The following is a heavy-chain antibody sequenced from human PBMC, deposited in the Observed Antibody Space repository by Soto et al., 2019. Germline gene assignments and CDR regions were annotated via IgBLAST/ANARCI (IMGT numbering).Heavy chain of an antibody. Sequence: ATLSLTCAVYGGSFSGYYWSWIRQPPGKGLEWIGEINHSGSTNYNPSLKSRVTISVDTSKNQFSLKLSSVTAADTAVYYCARGRAVAGTSDYWGQGTLVTVSS. V-gene: IGHV4-34*01. D-gene: IGHD6-19*01. CDR2: INHSGST. CDR1: GGSFSGYY. J-gene: IGHJ4*02. CDR3: ARGRAVAGTSDY.